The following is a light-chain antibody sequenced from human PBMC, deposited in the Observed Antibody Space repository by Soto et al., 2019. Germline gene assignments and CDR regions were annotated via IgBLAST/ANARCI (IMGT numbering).Light chain of an antibody. V-gene: IGLV1-36*01. Sequence: HSVLTQPPSVSGAPRQKVAISCSGSYSNIGKNAVNWYHQVPGKAPKVVLYYDDLLPSGVSDRLSGSKSGASASLAISGLQSDDEGDYYCGSWDHSLNGWVFGGGTKLTVL. CDR2: YDD. J-gene: IGLJ3*02. CDR1: YSNIGKNA. CDR3: GSWDHSLNGWV.